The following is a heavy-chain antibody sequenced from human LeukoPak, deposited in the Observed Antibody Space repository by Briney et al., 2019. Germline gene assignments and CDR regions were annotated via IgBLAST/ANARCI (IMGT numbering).Heavy chain of an antibody. J-gene: IGHJ4*02. V-gene: IGHV3-7*01. CDR2: IKEDGGEK. D-gene: IGHD2-21*01. CDR3: ARGGRFAYFLDY. Sequence: GGSLRLSCAASGFTFNTYWLTWVRQAPGKGLEWVANIKEDGGEKYYVDSVKGRFTISRDNAKNTVYVNMHSLRDEDTAVYYCARGGRFAYFLDYWGQGNLVTVSS. CDR1: GFTFNTYW.